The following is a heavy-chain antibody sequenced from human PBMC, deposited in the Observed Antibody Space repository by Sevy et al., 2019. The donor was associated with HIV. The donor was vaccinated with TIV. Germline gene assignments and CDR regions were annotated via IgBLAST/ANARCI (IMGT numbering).Heavy chain of an antibody. J-gene: IGHJ4*02. V-gene: IGHV1-2*06. CDR2: INPNSGGP. CDR3: ARDHYSGYEGIDY. D-gene: IGHD5-12*01. CDR1: GYTFTGYY. Sequence: ASVKVSCKASGYTFTGYYMHWVRQAPGQGLEWMGRINPNSGGPNYAQTFQGRVTMTRDTSISKAYMELSRLRSDDTAVYYCARDHYSGYEGIDYWGQGTLVTVSS.